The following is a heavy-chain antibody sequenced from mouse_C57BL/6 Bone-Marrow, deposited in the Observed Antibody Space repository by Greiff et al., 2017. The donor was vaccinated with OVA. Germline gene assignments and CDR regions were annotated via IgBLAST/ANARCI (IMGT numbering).Heavy chain of an antibody. D-gene: IGHD1-1*01. Sequence: QVQLQQPGAELVKPGASVKLSCKASGYTFTSYWMHWVKQRPGRGLEWIGRIDPNSGGTKYNEKFKSKATLTVDKPSSTAYMQLSSLTSEDSAVYYFARKGHFYYYGMGLIFFGDWGKGTTLTVAT. CDR3: ARKGHFYYYGMGLIFFGD. CDR2: IDPNSGGT. CDR1: GYTFTSYW. V-gene: IGHV1-72*01. J-gene: IGHJ2*01.